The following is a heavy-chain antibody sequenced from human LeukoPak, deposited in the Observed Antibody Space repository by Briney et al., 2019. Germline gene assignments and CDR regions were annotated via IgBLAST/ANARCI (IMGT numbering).Heavy chain of an antibody. CDR1: GSSFNTYY. J-gene: IGHJ4*02. Sequence: SETLSLTCSVSGSSFNTYYWSWIRQPAGKALEWIGRIHTSGSADYSPSLQSRVTISVDMSKKEFSLKLTSVTAADTAVYYCARDIVYLIDEDYGGGQGILVTVSA. CDR2: IHTSGSA. CDR3: ARDIVYLIDEDYG. D-gene: IGHD4-17*01. V-gene: IGHV4-4*07.